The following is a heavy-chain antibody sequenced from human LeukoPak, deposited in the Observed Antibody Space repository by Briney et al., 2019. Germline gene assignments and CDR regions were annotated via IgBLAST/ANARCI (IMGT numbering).Heavy chain of an antibody. Sequence: SQTLSLTCAVSGGSTSSGGYSWSWIRQPPGKGLEWIGYIYHSGSTYYNPSLKSRVTISVDRSKNQFSLKLSSVTAADTAVYYCARVGDTAMELDYWGQGTLVTVSS. D-gene: IGHD5-18*01. CDR1: GGSTSSGGYS. V-gene: IGHV4-30-2*01. CDR3: ARVGDTAMELDY. J-gene: IGHJ4*02. CDR2: IYHSGST.